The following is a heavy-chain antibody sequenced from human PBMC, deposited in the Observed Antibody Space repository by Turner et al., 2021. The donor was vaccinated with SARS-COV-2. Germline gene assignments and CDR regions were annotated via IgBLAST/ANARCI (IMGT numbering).Heavy chain of an antibody. CDR3: ARHGNELGIQL. V-gene: IGHV4-59*08. CDR2: ISGST. J-gene: IGHJ4*02. D-gene: IGHD5-18*01. Sequence: QVQLQESGPGLVKPSETLSLTCTVSGGSISSYYWSWIRQPPGKGLEWIGYISGSTNYNPSLKSRVTISVDTSKNQFSLKLSSMTAADTAVYYCARHGNELGIQLWGQGTLVTVSS. CDR1: GGSISSYY.